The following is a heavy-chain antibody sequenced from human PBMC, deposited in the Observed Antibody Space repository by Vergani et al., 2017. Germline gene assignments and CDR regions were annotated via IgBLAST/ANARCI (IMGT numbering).Heavy chain of an antibody. D-gene: IGHD3-10*01. CDR3: ARDDGGDGAGGGGLDC. CDR1: GYTFTSYG. Sequence: QVQLVQSGAEVKKPGASVKVSCKASGYTFTSYGISWVRQAPGQGLEWMGWISAYNGNTHYAQKLQGRVTMTTDTSSGTAYMELRSLRSVDTAVYDCARDDGGDGAGGGGLDCWGEGTLVTVSS. CDR2: ISAYNGNT. J-gene: IGHJ4*02. V-gene: IGHV1-18*01.